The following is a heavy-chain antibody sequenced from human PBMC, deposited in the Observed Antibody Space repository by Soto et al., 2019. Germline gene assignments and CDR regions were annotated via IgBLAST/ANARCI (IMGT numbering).Heavy chain of an antibody. J-gene: IGHJ4*02. Sequence: ASVKVSCKASGGTFSSYAISWVRQAPGQGLEWMGGIIPIFGTANYAQKFQGRVTITADESTSTAYMELSSLRSEDTAVYYCARTKGSGTYYFDYWGQGTLVTVSS. CDR1: GGTFSSYA. CDR2: IIPIFGTA. D-gene: IGHD3-10*01. V-gene: IGHV1-69*13. CDR3: ARTKGSGTYYFDY.